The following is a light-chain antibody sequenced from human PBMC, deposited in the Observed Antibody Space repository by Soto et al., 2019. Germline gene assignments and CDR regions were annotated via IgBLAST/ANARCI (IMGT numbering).Light chain of an antibody. J-gene: IGKJ5*01. Sequence: EIVLTQSPATLSLSPGERATVSCRASQSVSSYLAWYQQKPGQAPRLLIFGASKRATGIPDRFSGSGSGRDFTLTISGLEPEDFAVYYCQQYGSSPLISFGQGRRPEIK. CDR2: GAS. CDR3: QQYGSSPLIS. V-gene: IGKV3-20*01. CDR1: QSVSSY.